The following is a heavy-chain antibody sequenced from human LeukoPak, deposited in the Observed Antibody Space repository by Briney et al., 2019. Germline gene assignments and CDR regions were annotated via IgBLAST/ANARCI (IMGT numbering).Heavy chain of an antibody. D-gene: IGHD2-2*01. CDR1: GFTFISYD. V-gene: IGHV3-30*18. CDR3: AKNIPNCGSTSCPLDY. J-gene: IGHJ4*02. Sequence: PGGSLRLSCAASGFTFISYDIHWVRQAPGKGLEWVAVISYDGSNKYYADSVKGRFTISRDNSKNTLYLQVNSLRTEDTAVYYCAKNIPNCGSTSCPLDYWGQGTLVTVSS. CDR2: ISYDGSNK.